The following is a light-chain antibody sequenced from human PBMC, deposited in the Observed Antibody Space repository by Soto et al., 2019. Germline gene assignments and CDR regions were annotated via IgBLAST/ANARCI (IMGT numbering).Light chain of an antibody. J-gene: IGLJ2*01. V-gene: IGLV3-21*02. CDR2: DDS. Sequence: SYELTQPPSVSVSPGQTARITCGGNNIGSESVHWYQQKPGQAPVLVVYDDSDRPSGIPERFSGSNSGNTATLTISRVEAGDEADYYCQLWDSSSDHPVVFGGGTKLTVL. CDR3: QLWDSSSDHPVV. CDR1: NIGSES.